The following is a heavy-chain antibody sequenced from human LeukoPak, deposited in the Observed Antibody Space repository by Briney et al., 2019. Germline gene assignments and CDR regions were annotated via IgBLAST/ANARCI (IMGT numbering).Heavy chain of an antibody. D-gene: IGHD2-15*01. CDR3: AADSGGSRY. V-gene: IGHV3-7*01. CDR2: IKQDGSEK. J-gene: IGHJ4*02. CDR1: GFTFSSYW. Sequence: GGSLRLSCAASGFTFSSYWMSWIRQAPGRGPEWVANIKQDGSEKYYADSVKGRFTISRDNAKNSLYLQMNSLRVEDTAMYYCAADSGGSRYWGQGTLATVSS.